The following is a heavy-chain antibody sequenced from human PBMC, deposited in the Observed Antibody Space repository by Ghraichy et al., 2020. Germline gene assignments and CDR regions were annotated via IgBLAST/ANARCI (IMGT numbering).Heavy chain of an antibody. Sequence: GESLNISCSASGFTFSNYAMHWVRQAPGKGLEYDSGFGSNGGSIYYADSVKGRFTISRDNSKNTLYLQMSSLRGDDTAVYYCVKGYCSTITCPDYAFDIWGQGTMLTVSS. CDR1: GFTFSNYA. CDR3: VKGYCSTITCPDYAFDI. J-gene: IGHJ3*02. V-gene: IGHV3-64D*09. D-gene: IGHD2-2*01. CDR2: FGSNGGSI.